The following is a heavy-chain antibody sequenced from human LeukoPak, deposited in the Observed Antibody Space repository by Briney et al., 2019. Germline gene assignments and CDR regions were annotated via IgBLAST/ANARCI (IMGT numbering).Heavy chain of an antibody. CDR2: IYYSGST. CDR1: GGSISSYY. Sequence: SETLSLTCTVSGGSISSYYWSWIRQPPGKGLEWIGYIYYSGSTNYNPSLKSRVTISVDTSKNQFSLKLTSVTAADTAVYYCARQTGSGLFILPGGQGTLVTVSS. D-gene: IGHD3/OR15-3a*01. CDR3: ARQTGSGLFILP. V-gene: IGHV4-59*08. J-gene: IGHJ4*02.